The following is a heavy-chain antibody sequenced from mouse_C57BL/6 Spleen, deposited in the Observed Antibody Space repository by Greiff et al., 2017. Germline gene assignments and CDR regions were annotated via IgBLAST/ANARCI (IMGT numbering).Heavy chain of an antibody. Sequence: VKLVESGPGLVQPSQSLSITCTVSGFSLTSYGVHWVRQSPGKGLEWLGVIWSGGSTDYNAAFISRLSISKDNSKSQVFFKMNSLQADDTAIYYCARNYGWETYYCDCWGQGTTLTVSS. V-gene: IGHV2-2*01. CDR1: GFSLTSYG. CDR3: ARNYGWETYYCDC. J-gene: IGHJ2*01. D-gene: IGHD1-1*01. CDR2: IWSGGST.